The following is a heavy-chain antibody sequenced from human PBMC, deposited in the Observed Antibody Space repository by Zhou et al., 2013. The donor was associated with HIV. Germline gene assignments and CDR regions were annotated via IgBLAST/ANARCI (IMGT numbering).Heavy chain of an antibody. CDR1: GYTFTDYY. D-gene: IGHD3-22*01. V-gene: IGHV1-2*02. CDR2: MNPQSGDT. Sequence: QVQLVQSGAGVKKPGASVKVSCKASGYTFTDYYIHWVRHAPGQGLEWMGWMNPQSGDTHYAQKFQVRVTMTRDTSISTAYMELKRLRSDDTAVYYCARGYYYDSRGYLWDSWGQGILVTVSS. J-gene: IGHJ4*02. CDR3: ARGYYYDSRGYLWDS.